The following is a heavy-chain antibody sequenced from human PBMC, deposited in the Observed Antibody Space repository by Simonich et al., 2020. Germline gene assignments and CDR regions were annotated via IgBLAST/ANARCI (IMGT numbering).Heavy chain of an antibody. CDR1: GYSFTSYW. CDR3: ARQRDNWFDP. J-gene: IGHJ5*02. Sequence: EVQLVQSGAEVNKPGESLKISCKGSGYSFTSYWIGWVRQRPGKGLEWMGHIYPGDSDTKSRPSFQGPVTISADESISTAYRQGSSQKASDTAMYYCARQRDNWFDPWGQGTLVTVSS. CDR2: IYPGDSDT. V-gene: IGHV5-51*01.